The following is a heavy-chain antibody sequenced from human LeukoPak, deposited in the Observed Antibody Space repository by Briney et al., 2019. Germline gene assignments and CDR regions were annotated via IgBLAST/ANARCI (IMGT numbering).Heavy chain of an antibody. V-gene: IGHV3-48*04. J-gene: IGHJ6*03. CDR1: GFTFSSYS. CDR2: ISSSSSTI. Sequence: PGGSLRLSCAASGFTFSSYSINWVRQAPGKGLEWVSYISSSSSTIYYADSVKGRFTISRDNAKNSLYLQMNSLRAEDTAVYYCARVYPYYYYYMDVWGKGTTVTVSS. CDR3: ARVYPYYYYYMDV.